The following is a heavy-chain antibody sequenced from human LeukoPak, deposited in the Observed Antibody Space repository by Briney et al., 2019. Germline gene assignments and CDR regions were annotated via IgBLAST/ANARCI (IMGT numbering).Heavy chain of an antibody. D-gene: IGHD5-18*01. V-gene: IGHV4-31*03. CDR3: ARDLDTSRWDYYGMDV. Sequence: SETLSLTCTVSGGSISSGGYYWSWIRQHPGKGLEWIGYIYYSGSTYYNPSLKSRVTISVDTSKNQFSLKLSSVTAADTAVYYCARDLDTSRWDYYGMDVWGQGTTVTVSS. CDR1: GGSISSGGYY. J-gene: IGHJ6*02. CDR2: IYYSGST.